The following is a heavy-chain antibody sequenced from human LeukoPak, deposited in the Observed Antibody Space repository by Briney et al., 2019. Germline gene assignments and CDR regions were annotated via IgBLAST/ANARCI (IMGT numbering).Heavy chain of an antibody. CDR3: ARARLPADCFDP. J-gene: IGHJ5*02. V-gene: IGHV1-46*01. D-gene: IGHD2-15*01. Sequence: ASVKVSCKASGYTFTGYYMHWVRQAPGQGLEWMGIINPSGGSTSYAQKFQGRVTMTRDMSTSTVYMELSSLRSDDTAVYYCARARLPADCFDPWGPGTLVTVSS. CDR2: INPSGGST. CDR1: GYTFTGYY.